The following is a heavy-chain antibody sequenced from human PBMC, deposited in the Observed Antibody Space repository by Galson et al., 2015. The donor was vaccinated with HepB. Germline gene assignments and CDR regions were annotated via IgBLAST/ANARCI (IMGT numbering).Heavy chain of an antibody. J-gene: IGHJ4*02. D-gene: IGHD2-2*02. CDR3: ATGYTHPRIFLFDY. CDR2: FDPEDGET. Sequence: SVKVSCKVSGYTLTELSMHWVRQAPGKGLEWMGGFDPEDGETIYAQKFQGRVTMTEDTSTDTAYMELSSLRSEDTAVYYCATGYTHPRIFLFDYWGQGTLVTVSS. CDR1: GYTLTELS. V-gene: IGHV1-24*01.